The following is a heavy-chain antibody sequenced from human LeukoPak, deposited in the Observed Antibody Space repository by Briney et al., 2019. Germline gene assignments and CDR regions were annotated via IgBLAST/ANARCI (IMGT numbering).Heavy chain of an antibody. Sequence: SCKASGYTFSSYAMHWVRQAPGKGLEWVAVISYDGSNKYYADSVKGRFTISRDNSKNTLYLQMNSLRAEDTAVYYCAREGYSSGAFDYWGQGTLVTVSS. D-gene: IGHD6-19*01. CDR3: AREGYSSGAFDY. CDR2: ISYDGSNK. CDR1: GYTFSSYA. V-gene: IGHV3-30-3*01. J-gene: IGHJ4*02.